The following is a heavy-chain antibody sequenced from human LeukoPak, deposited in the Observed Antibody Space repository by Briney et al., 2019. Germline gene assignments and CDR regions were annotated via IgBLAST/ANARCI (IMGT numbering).Heavy chain of an antibody. CDR1: NGSISRHY. Sequence: SETLSLTCTVSNGSISRHYWSWLRQPPGKGLEWIGLIYSSGYTNYKPSLKSGVTISVDTSRNQFSLKLSSATAADTAVYYCARNERRAQKDTYYAYVYYMDVWGKGSTVTVSS. D-gene: IGHD6-25*01. V-gene: IGHV4-59*11. J-gene: IGHJ6*03. CDR2: IYSSGYT. CDR3: ARNERRAQKDTYYAYVYYMDV.